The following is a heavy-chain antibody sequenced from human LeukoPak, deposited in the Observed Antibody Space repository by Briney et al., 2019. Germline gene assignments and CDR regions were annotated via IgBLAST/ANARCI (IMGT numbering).Heavy chain of an antibody. CDR2: IFYSGAT. Sequence: PSETLSLTCTVSSDSISSSTSYWGWIRQPPGKGLEYIGSIFYSGATYYNPSLKSRVTLSVDMSKKQFSLKLSSVTAADTAVYYCARLDKRVHNTFDIWGQGTMVTVSS. V-gene: IGHV4-39*01. CDR1: SDSISSSTSY. D-gene: IGHD3-9*01. J-gene: IGHJ3*02. CDR3: ARLDKRVHNTFDI.